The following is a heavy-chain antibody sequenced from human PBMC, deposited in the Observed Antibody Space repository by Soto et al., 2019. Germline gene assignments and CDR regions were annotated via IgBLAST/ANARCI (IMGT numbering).Heavy chain of an antibody. V-gene: IGHV3-15*01. D-gene: IGHD2-2*01. CDR1: GFTFSNAW. J-gene: IGHJ6*02. Sequence: GGSLRLSCAASGFTFSNAWMSWVRQAPGKGLEWVGRIKSKTDGGTTDYAAPVKGRFTISRDGSKNTLYLQMNSLKTEDTAVYYCTTDPDIVVVPAAIDGMDVWGQGTTVTVSS. CDR2: IKSKTDGGTT. CDR3: TTDPDIVVVPAAIDGMDV.